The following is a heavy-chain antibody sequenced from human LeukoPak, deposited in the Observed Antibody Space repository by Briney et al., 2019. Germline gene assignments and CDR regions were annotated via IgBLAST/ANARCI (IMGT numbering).Heavy chain of an antibody. CDR1: GYSISSGYY. D-gene: IGHD3-22*01. Sequence: SETLSLTCTVSGYSISSGYYWGWIRQPPGKGLEWIGSIYHSGSTYYNPSLKSRVTISVVTSKNQFSLKLSSVTAADTAVYYCARDRDYYDSSGYYFIDYWGQGTLVTVSS. CDR2: IYHSGST. J-gene: IGHJ4*02. V-gene: IGHV4-38-2*02. CDR3: ARDRDYYDSSGYYFIDY.